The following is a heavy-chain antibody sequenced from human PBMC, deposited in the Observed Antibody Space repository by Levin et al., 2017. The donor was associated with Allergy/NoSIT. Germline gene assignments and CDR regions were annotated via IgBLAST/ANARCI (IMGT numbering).Heavy chain of an antibody. D-gene: IGHD1-7*01. CDR2: SRGRGGST. CDR3: APRNWNYVVNFDY. J-gene: IGHJ4*02. Sequence: GGSLRLSCAASGFTFSSYAMSWVRQAPGKGLEWVAASRGRGGSTDDADSVKGRFTISRDNSKNTLYLQMNSLRAEDTAVYYCAPRNWNYVVNFDYWGQGTLVTVSS. CDR1: GFTFSSYA. V-gene: IGHV3-23*01.